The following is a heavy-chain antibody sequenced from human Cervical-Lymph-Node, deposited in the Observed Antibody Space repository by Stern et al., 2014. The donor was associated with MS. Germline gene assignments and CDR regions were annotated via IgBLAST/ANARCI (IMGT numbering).Heavy chain of an antibody. CDR3: ARRSSSLERDSFDY. CDR1: GFSFTNYW. CDR2: IYPGDSYT. V-gene: IGHV5-51*03. D-gene: IGHD6-6*01. Sequence: VQLVESGAEVKKAGESLKILCKAAGFSFTNYWIARVRQKPGNGLEWMGVIYPGDSYTRYNPSFQGQVTISADKSLNTAYLQWSSLKASDAAIYYCARRSSSLERDSFDYWGQGTLLAVSS. J-gene: IGHJ4*02.